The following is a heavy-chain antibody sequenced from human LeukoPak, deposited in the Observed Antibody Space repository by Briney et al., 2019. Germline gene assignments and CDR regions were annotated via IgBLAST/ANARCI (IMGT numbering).Heavy chain of an antibody. Sequence: ASVKVSCKASGYTFTNYDINWARQAPGQGLEWMGWINPNSGGTNFAQKFQGRVTMTRDTSITTAYMELSSLRSDDTAVYYCARESPGSYSSGRDYFDFWGQGTLVTVSS. CDR3: ARESPGSYSSGRDYFDF. V-gene: IGHV1-2*02. D-gene: IGHD6-19*01. J-gene: IGHJ4*02. CDR2: INPNSGGT. CDR1: GYTFTNYD.